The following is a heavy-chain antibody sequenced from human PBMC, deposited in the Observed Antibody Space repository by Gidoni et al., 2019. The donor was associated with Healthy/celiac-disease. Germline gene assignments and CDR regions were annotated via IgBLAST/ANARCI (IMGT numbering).Heavy chain of an antibody. CDR2: IRSKAYGGTT. V-gene: IGHV3-49*03. J-gene: IGHJ5*02. CDR3: TRDPSLMVYAITFWFDP. CDR1: GFTFGDYA. Sequence: EVQLVESGGGLVQPGRSLRLSCTASGFTFGDYAMSWFRQAPGKGLEWVGFIRSKAYGGTTEYAASVKGRFTISRDDSKSIAYLQMNSLKTEDTAVYYCTRDPSLMVYAITFWFDPWGQGTLVTVSS. D-gene: IGHD2-8*01.